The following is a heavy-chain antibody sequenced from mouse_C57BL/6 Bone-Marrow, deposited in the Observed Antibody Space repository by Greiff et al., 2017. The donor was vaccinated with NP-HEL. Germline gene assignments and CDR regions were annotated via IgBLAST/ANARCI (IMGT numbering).Heavy chain of an antibody. Sequence: VQLQQPGAELVQPGASVKVSCKASGYTFTSYWMHWVKQRPGQGLEWIGRIHPSDSDTNYNPKFKGKATLTVNKSSSTAYLQLSSLTSQDSAGYYCAIPPPFDGYYPYYFDYWGQGTTLTVSS. V-gene: IGHV1-74*01. J-gene: IGHJ2*01. CDR3: AIPPPFDGYYPYYFDY. CDR2: IHPSDSDT. CDR1: GYTFTSYW. D-gene: IGHD2-3*01.